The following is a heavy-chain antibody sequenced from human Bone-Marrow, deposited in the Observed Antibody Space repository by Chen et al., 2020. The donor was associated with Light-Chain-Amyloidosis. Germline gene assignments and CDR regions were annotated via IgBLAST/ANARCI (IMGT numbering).Heavy chain of an antibody. V-gene: IGHV3-33*01. CDR3: VRHGVPSAPYYYYMDI. J-gene: IGHJ6*03. Sequence: QVRLVESGGGVVQHGRSLRLSCAASGFMFKTHAMHWVRQAPGKGLEWVAYIWFDGSNKHYADSVKGRFTISRDNSKNTVDLQMDSLRVEDTAIYYCVRHGVPSAPYYYYMDIWGEGTTVTVS. D-gene: IGHD2-2*01. CDR2: IWFDGSNK. CDR1: GFMFKTHA.